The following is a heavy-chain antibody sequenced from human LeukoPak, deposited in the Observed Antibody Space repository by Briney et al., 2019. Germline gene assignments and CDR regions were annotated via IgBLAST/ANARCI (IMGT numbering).Heavy chain of an antibody. CDR3: ARHSDYGSGSYYSDY. V-gene: IGHV4-34*01. CDR1: GGSFSGYY. J-gene: IGHJ4*02. CDR2: INHSGST. D-gene: IGHD3-10*01. Sequence: SETLSLTCAVYGGSFSGYYWSWLRQPPGKGLEWIGEINHSGSTNYNPSLKSRVTISVDTSKNQFSLKLSSVTAADTAVYYCARHSDYGSGSYYSDYWGQGTLVTVSS.